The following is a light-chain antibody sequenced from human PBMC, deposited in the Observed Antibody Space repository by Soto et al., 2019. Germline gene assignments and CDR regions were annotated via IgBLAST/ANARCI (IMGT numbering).Light chain of an antibody. CDR3: QRYNTASFT. J-gene: IGKJ3*01. Sequence: DIQMTQSPSSLSASVGDRVTITCRASQGIRNYLAWYQQRPGQVPKLLINAASTLEPGVPSRFSGSGSGTDSTLTISSLQPEDVATYYCQRYNTASFTFGPGTKVDIK. CDR1: QGIRNY. V-gene: IGKV1-27*01. CDR2: AAS.